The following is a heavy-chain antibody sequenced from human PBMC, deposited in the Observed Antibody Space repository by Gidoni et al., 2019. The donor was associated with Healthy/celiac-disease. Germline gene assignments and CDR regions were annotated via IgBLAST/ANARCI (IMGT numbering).Heavy chain of an antibody. Sequence: EVQLVPSGAEVKTPGESQKISCKGSGYSFTSYWIGWVRQMPGKGLEWMGIIYPGDSDTRYSPSFQGQVTISADKSISTAYLQWSSLKASDTAMYYCARSRGGAAGYYYYGMDVWGQGTTVTVSS. J-gene: IGHJ6*02. CDR2: IYPGDSDT. V-gene: IGHV5-51*01. CDR3: ARSRGGAAGYYYYGMDV. D-gene: IGHD1-26*01. CDR1: GYSFTSYW.